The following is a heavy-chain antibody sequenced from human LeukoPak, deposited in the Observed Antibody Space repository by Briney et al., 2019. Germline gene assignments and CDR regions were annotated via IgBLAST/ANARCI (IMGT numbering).Heavy chain of an antibody. CDR3: AIYCSSTSCYREAFDI. D-gene: IGHD2-2*01. V-gene: IGHV1-46*03. J-gene: IGHJ3*02. CDR2: INPSGGST. CDR1: GYTFTSYY. Sequence: ASVKVSCKASGYTFTSYYMHWVRQAPGQGLEWMGIINPSGGSTSYAQKFQGRVTMTRDTSTSTVYMELGGLRSEDTAVYYCAIYCSSTSCYREAFDIWGQGTMVTVSS.